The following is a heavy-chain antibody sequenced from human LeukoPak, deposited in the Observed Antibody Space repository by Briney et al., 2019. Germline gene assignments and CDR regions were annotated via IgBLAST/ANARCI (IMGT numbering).Heavy chain of an antibody. J-gene: IGHJ3*02. D-gene: IGHD3-22*01. CDR3: ARIDNFYDSSGYYYGSDAFDI. Sequence: ASVKVSCKASGYTFTSYGISWVRQAPGQGLEWMGWISAYNGNTNYAQKLQGRVTMTTDTSTSTAYMELRSLRSDDTAVYYCARIDNFYDSSGYYYGSDAFDIWGQGTMVTVSS. V-gene: IGHV1-18*01. CDR1: GYTFTSYG. CDR2: ISAYNGNT.